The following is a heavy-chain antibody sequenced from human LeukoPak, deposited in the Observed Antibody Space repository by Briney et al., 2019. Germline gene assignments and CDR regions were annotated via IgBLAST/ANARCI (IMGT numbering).Heavy chain of an antibody. CDR1: GFTFDDYS. J-gene: IGHJ3*02. D-gene: IGHD1-14*01. Sequence: PGGSLRLSCAASGFTFDDYSMHWVRQAPGKGLEWLSLITVDGGRTYYADSVKGRFTLSRDNSKNSLYLQMNSLRTEDTALYYCGKGPRRCTGCDGFAILGRGTMVTVSS. CDR3: GKGPRRCTGCDGFAI. V-gene: IGHV3-43*01. CDR2: ITVDGGRT.